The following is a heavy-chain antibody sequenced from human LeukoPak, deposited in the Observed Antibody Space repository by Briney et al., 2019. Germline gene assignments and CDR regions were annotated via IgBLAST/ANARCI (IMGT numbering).Heavy chain of an antibody. Sequence: SVKVSCKASGGTFSSYAISWVRQAPGQGLEWMGGIIPIFGTANYAQKFQGRVTITADESTSTAYMELSSLRSEDTAVYYCNALSYCSSTSCYGYYYYVDVWGKGTTVTVSS. D-gene: IGHD2-2*01. CDR3: NALSYCSSTSCYGYYYYVDV. J-gene: IGHJ6*03. CDR2: IIPIFGTA. CDR1: GGTFSSYA. V-gene: IGHV1-69*01.